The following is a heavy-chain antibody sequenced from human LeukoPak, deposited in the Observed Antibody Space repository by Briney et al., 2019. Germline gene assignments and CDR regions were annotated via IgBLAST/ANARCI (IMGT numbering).Heavy chain of an antibody. J-gene: IGHJ4*02. CDR2: ISYDGSNK. Sequence: GGSLRLSCAASGFTFSSYGMHWVRQAPGKGLEWVAVISYDGSNKYYADSVKGRFTISRDNSKNTLYLQMNSLRAEDTAVYYCAKGPSGDPGPDDYWGQGTLVTVSS. CDR3: AKGPSGDPGPDDY. CDR1: GFTFSSYG. V-gene: IGHV3-30*18. D-gene: IGHD4-17*01.